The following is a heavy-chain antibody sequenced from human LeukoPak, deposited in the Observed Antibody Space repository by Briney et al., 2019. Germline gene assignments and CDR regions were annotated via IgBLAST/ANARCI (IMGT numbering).Heavy chain of an antibody. CDR3: ARVVDTAMAFDY. V-gene: IGHV4-59*01. J-gene: IGHJ4*02. CDR1: GGSLGSYY. Sequence: SETLSLTCTVSGGSLGSYYWSWIRQPPGKGLEWIGYIYYSGSTNYNPSLTSRVTISVDTSKNQFSLKLSSVTAADTAVYYCARVVDTAMAFDYWGQGTLVTVSS. CDR2: IYYSGST. D-gene: IGHD5-18*01.